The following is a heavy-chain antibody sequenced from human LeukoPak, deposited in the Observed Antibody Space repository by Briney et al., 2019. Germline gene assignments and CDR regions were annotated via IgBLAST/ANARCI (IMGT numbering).Heavy chain of an antibody. D-gene: IGHD3-9*01. V-gene: IGHV1-2*06. Sequence: ASMKVSCKASGYTFTGNYIHWVRQAPGQGLEWMGRINPNSGGTNYAQNFQGRVILTRDTSISTAYMDLTRLRSDDTAVYYCARDVYDVLTGYYKLDYWGQGTLVTVSS. CDR3: ARDVYDVLTGYYKLDY. CDR1: GYTFTGNY. J-gene: IGHJ4*02. CDR2: INPNSGGT.